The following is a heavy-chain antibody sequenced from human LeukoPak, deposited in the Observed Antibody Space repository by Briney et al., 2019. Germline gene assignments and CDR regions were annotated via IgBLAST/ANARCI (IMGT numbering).Heavy chain of an antibody. V-gene: IGHV3-21*01. CDR2: ISSSSSYI. CDR1: GFTFGVYA. Sequence: PGGSLRLSCTASGFTFGVYAMNWVRQAPGKGLEWVSSISSSSSYIYYADSVKGRFTISRDNAKNSLYLQMNSLRAEDTAVYYCAREGAAAQNWFDPWGQGTLVTVSS. J-gene: IGHJ5*02. CDR3: AREGAAAQNWFDP. D-gene: IGHD6-13*01.